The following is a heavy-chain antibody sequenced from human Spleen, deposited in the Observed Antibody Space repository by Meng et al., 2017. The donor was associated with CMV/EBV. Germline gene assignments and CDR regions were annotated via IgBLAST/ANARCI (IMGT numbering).Heavy chain of an antibody. CDR2: INPSDDST. CDR1: GYTFTSYY. J-gene: IGHJ4*02. D-gene: IGHD2-15*01. Sequence: ASVKVSCKAAGYTFTSYYMHWVRQAPGQGLEWMGIINPSDDSTSYAQKFQGRVTMTRDTSTSTAYMELRSLRSDDTAVYYCASSPIRYCSGGSCYSDYWGQGTLVTVSS. CDR3: ASSPIRYCSGGSCYSDY. V-gene: IGHV1-46*01.